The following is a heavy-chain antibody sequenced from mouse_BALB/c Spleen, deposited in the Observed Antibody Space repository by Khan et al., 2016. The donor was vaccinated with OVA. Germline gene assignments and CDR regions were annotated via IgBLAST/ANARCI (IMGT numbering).Heavy chain of an antibody. D-gene: IGHD1-1*01. Sequence: QIQLVQSGPELKKPGETVKISCKASGYTFTNYGMNWMKQAPGKGLKWMGWINTYTGEPTYADDFKGRFAFSLETSATTASLQINNFKNEDMATYFCARIRDYYGSSSYYFDYWGQGTTLTVSS. CDR3: ARIRDYYGSSSYYFDY. CDR2: INTYTGEP. J-gene: IGHJ2*01. V-gene: IGHV9-1*02. CDR1: GYTFTNYG.